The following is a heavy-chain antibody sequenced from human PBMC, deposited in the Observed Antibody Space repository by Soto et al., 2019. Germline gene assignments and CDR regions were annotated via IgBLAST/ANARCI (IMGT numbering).Heavy chain of an antibody. CDR1: GFTFSSYE. Sequence: GGSLRLSCAASGFTFSSYEINWVRQAPGKGLEWVSYISSSGSTIYYADSVKGRFTISRDNAKNSLYLQMNSLRAEDTAVYYCARGQGPMVSGSYYNFDYWGQGTLVTVSS. CDR2: ISSSGSTI. CDR3: ARGQGPMVSGSYYNFDY. J-gene: IGHJ4*02. V-gene: IGHV3-48*03. D-gene: IGHD1-26*01.